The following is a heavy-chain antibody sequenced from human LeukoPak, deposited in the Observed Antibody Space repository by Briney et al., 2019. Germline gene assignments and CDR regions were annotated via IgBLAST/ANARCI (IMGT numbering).Heavy chain of an antibody. CDR2: INPSGHTA. Sequence: VKVSCKPSGYTFTSYDINWVRQATGQGLEWMGVINPSGHTANYAQRFQGRVTMTRDTPTSTVYMELSSLRSDDTATYYCVRDNSIADRGWWFDPWGQGTLVTVSS. J-gene: IGHJ5*02. D-gene: IGHD4-23*01. CDR3: VRDNSIADRGWWFDP. CDR1: GYTFTSYD. V-gene: IGHV1-46*01.